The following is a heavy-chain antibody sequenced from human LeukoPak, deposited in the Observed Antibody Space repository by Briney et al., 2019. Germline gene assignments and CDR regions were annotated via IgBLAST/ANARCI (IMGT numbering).Heavy chain of an antibody. CDR1: GGTFSSYA. V-gene: IGHV1-69*05. Sequence: ASVKVSCKASGGTFSSYAISWVRQAPGQGLEWMGGIIPIFGTANYAQKFQGRVTITTDESTSTAYMELSSLRSEDTVVYYCARDSYYYDSSGYFDYWGQGTLVTVSS. J-gene: IGHJ4*02. D-gene: IGHD3-22*01. CDR3: ARDSYYYDSSGYFDY. CDR2: IIPIFGTA.